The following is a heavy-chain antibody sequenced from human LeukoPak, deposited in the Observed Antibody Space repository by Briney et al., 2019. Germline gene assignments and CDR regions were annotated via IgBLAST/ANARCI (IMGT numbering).Heavy chain of an antibody. V-gene: IGHV3-21*01. CDR3: ARLVVPAASY. J-gene: IGHJ4*02. CDR1: GFTFSNYT. CDR2: ISSSSSYI. D-gene: IGHD2-2*01. Sequence: KPGGSLRLSCAASGFTFSNYTMNWVRQAPGKGLEWVSSISSSSSYIYHADSVKGRFTISRDNSKNSLYLQMNSLRAEDSAVYYCARLVVPAASYWGQGTLVTVSS.